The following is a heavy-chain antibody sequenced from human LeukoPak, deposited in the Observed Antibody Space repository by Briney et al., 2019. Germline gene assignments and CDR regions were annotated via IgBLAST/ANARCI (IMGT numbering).Heavy chain of an antibody. CDR1: GYTFTSYD. V-gene: IGHV1-8*01. J-gene: IGHJ4*02. CDR3: AINTIFVVVIQIIDY. D-gene: IGHD3-3*01. CDR2: MNPNSGNT. Sequence: ASVKVSCTASGYTFTSYDINWVRQATGQGLEWMGWMNPNSGNTGYAQKFQGRVTMTRNTSISTAYMELSSLRSEDTAVYYCAINTIFVVVIQIIDYWGQGTLVTVSS.